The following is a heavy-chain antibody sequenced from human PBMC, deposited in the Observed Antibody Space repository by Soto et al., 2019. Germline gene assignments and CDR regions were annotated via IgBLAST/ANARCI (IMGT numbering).Heavy chain of an antibody. D-gene: IGHD2-2*01. CDR2: ISSSSSTI. Sequence: GGSLRLSCAASGFTFSSYSMNWVRQAPGKGLEWVSYISSSSSTIFYADSGKGRFHIYRDNAKNSLYLPMNSLIDEDTAVYYCASRLLGYCSSTSCYLLNYYYGMDVWGQGTTVTVSS. J-gene: IGHJ6*02. CDR1: GFTFSSYS. CDR3: ASRLLGYCSSTSCYLLNYYYGMDV. V-gene: IGHV3-48*02.